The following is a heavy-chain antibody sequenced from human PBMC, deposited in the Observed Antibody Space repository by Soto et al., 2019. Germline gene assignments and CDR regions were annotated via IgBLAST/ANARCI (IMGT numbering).Heavy chain of an antibody. D-gene: IGHD6-13*01. CDR2: IIPIFGTA. V-gene: IGHV1-69*13. Sequence: GASVKVSCKASGGTFSSYASRWVRQATGQGLEWMGGIIPIFGTANYAQKFQGRVTITADESTSTAYMELSSLRSEDTAVYYCARVGTAAAGGVHRLPFDPWGQGTLVTVSS. J-gene: IGHJ5*02. CDR3: ARVGTAAAGGVHRLPFDP. CDR1: GGTFSSYA.